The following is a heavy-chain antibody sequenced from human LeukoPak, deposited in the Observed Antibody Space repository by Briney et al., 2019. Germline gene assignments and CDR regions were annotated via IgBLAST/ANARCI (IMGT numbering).Heavy chain of an antibody. CDR3: ATPHQDYGDLAFDY. CDR2: FDPEDGET. CDR1: GYTLTESS. J-gene: IGHJ4*02. Sequence: ASVKVSCKVSGYTLTESSMHWVRQAPGKGLEWMGGFDPEDGETIYAQKFQGRVTMTEDTSTDTAYMELSSLRSEDTAVYYCATPHQDYGDLAFDYWGQGTLVTVSS. V-gene: IGHV1-24*01. D-gene: IGHD4-17*01.